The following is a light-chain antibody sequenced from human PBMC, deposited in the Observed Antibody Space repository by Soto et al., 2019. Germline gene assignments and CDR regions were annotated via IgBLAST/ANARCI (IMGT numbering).Light chain of an antibody. V-gene: IGLV1-44*01. CDR2: SND. J-gene: IGLJ2*01. Sequence: QSVLTQPPSASGTPGQRVTISCAGSSSNIGRNTVNWYQQHPGTAPKLLMYSNDQRPSGVPDRFSGSKSGTSATLAIRGLQSEDEADYHSATWDDSLNGLVVFGGGTKLTVL. CDR3: ATWDDSLNGLVV. CDR1: SSNIGRNT.